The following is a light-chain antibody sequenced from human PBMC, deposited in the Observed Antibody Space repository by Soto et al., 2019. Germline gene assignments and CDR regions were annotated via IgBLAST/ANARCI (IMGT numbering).Light chain of an antibody. CDR2: DVS. J-gene: IGLJ3*02. Sequence: QSALTQPRSVSGSPGQSVTISCTGTSSDVGGYNYVSWYQQHPGKAPKLMIYDVSERPSGVPDRFSGSKSGNTASLTISGLQAEDEASYYCYSYAGSYTWVFGGGTKVTVL. V-gene: IGLV2-11*01. CDR3: YSYAGSYTWV. CDR1: SSDVGGYNY.